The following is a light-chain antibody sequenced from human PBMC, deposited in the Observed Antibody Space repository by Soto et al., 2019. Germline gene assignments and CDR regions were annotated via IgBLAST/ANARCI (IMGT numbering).Light chain of an antibody. J-gene: IGKJ1*01. CDR1: QTINNN. V-gene: IGKV3-15*01. Sequence: VMTQAPATLSVSPGERATLSCRASQTINNNIAWYQLKDGQVPRLLIYGVSTRATDIRARFSGSGSGTEFTLTISSLQSEDFAEYHCQQYNNWPQTFGQGTKVDIK. CDR3: QQYNNWPQT. CDR2: GVS.